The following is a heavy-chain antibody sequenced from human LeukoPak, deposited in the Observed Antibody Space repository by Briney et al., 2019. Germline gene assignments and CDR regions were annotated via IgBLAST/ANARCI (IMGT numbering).Heavy chain of an antibody. CDR2: IYYSGST. V-gene: IGHV4-59*01. D-gene: IGHD3-22*01. CDR1: GGSISSYY. J-gene: IGHJ4*02. CDR3: ARSDSSGYYGTY. Sequence: SETLSLTCTVSGGSISSYYWSWIRQPPGKGLEWIGYIYYSGSTNYNPSLKSRVTISVGTSKNQFSLKLSSVTAADTAVYYCARSDSSGYYGTYWGQGTLVTVSS.